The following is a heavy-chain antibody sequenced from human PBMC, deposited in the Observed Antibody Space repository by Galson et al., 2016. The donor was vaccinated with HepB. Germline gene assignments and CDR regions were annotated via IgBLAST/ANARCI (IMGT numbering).Heavy chain of an antibody. J-gene: IGHJ4*02. V-gene: IGHV4-59*01. Sequence: SETLSLTCTVSGVSISSYYWSWIRQPPGKGLEWIGFSYYIDRSGTTNYNPSLKDRVTISVDTSKNQFSLRMRSVTAADSAVYYCASQSPSANYYGRFDYWGQGTLATVSS. CDR3: ASQSPSANYYGRFDY. CDR2: SYYIDRSGTT. D-gene: IGHD3-10*01. CDR1: GVSISSYY.